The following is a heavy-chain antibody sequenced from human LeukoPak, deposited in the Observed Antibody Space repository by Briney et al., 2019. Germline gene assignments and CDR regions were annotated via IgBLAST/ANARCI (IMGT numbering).Heavy chain of an antibody. V-gene: IGHV1-18*04. Sequence: ASVKVSCKASGYTFTSYGISWVRQAPGQGIEWMGWIGAYNGNTNYAQKLQGRVTMTKDTSTSTAYMELRSLRSDDTAVYYCARVDCSSTSWYAYDAFDIWGQGTMVTVSS. CDR1: GYTFTSYG. J-gene: IGHJ3*02. CDR2: IGAYNGNT. D-gene: IGHD2-2*01. CDR3: ARVDCSSTSWYAYDAFDI.